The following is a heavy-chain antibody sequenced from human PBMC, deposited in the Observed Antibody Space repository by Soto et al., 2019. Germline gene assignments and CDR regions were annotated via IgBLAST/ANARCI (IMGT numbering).Heavy chain of an antibody. CDR2: ISGSGGST. V-gene: IGHV3-23*01. CDR1: GFTFSSYA. D-gene: IGHD3-10*01. J-gene: IGHJ6*02. CDR3: AKDYYGSGSYRYYYGMDV. Sequence: GSLRLSCAASGFTFSSYAMSWIRQAPGKGLEWVSAISGSGGSTYYADSVKGRFTISRDNSKNTLYLQMNSLRAEDTAVYYCAKDYYGSGSYRYYYGMDVWGQGTTVTVSS.